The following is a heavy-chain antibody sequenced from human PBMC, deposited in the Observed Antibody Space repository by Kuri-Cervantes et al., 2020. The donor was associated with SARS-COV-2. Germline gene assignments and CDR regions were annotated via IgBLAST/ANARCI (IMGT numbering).Heavy chain of an antibody. CDR2: ISYDGSNK. CDR1: GFTFSSYA. D-gene: IGHD5/OR15-5a*01. J-gene: IGHJ4*02. Sequence: GGSLRLSCAASGFTFSSYAMHWVRQAPGKGLEWVAVISYDGSNKYYADSVKGRFTISRDNSKNTLYLQMNSLRAEDTAVYYCAREGGVYDSGERAIIHFDYWGQGALVTVSS. CDR3: AREGGVYDSGERAIIHFDY. V-gene: IGHV3-30-3*01.